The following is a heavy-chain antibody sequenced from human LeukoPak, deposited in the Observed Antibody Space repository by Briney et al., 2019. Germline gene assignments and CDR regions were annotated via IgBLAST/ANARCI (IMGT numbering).Heavy chain of an antibody. V-gene: IGHV4-59*12. Sequence: PSETLSLTCTVSGGSISSYYWSWIRQPPGKGLEWIGYIYYSGSTNYNPSLKSRVTISVDTSKNQFSLKLSSVTAADTAVYYCARDPLLDCSGGSCYSTFDYWGQGTLVTVSS. D-gene: IGHD2-15*01. CDR1: GGSISSYY. CDR2: IYYSGST. J-gene: IGHJ4*02. CDR3: ARDPLLDCSGGSCYSTFDY.